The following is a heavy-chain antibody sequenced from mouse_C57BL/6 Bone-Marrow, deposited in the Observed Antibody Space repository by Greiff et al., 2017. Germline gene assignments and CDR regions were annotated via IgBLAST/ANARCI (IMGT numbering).Heavy chain of an antibody. CDR2: IRLKSDNYAT. CDR1: GFTFSNYW. V-gene: IGHV6-3*01. CDR3: TGDDY. Sequence: EVKVEESGGGLVQPGGSMKLSCVASGFTFSNYWMNWVRQSPEKGLEWVAQIRLKSDNYATHYAESVKGRLTNSRDDSKSSVYLQMNNLRAEETGIYYCTGDDYWGQGTTLTVSS. J-gene: IGHJ2*01.